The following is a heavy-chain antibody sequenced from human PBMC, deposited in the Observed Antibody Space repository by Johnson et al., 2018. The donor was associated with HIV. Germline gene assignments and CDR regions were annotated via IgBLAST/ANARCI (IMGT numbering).Heavy chain of an antibody. CDR2: ISGSGGRT. CDR3: AKDLFGGVIVVGAFDI. CDR1: GFTFSSYA. D-gene: IGHD3-22*01. V-gene: IGHV3-23*04. J-gene: IGHJ3*02. Sequence: VHLVESGGGLIQPGGSLRLSCAASGFTFSSYAMHWVRQAPGKGLEWVSAISGSGGRTYYGDSVKGRFTISRDNSKNTLYLQMKSLRAEDTAVYYCAKDLFGGVIVVGAFDIWGQGAMVTVSS.